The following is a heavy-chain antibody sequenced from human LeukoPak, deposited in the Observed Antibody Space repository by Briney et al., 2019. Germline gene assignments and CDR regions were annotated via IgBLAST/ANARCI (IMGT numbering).Heavy chain of an antibody. J-gene: IGHJ4*02. CDR2: IYYSGST. Sequence: SDTLSLTCTVSGGSISSYYWSWIRQPPGKGLEWIGYIYYSGSTNYNPSLKSRVTISLDTSKNQFSLKLSSVTAADAAVYYCARDDYYDSSAIFDYWGQGTLVTVSS. V-gene: IGHV4-59*01. CDR1: GGSISSYY. CDR3: ARDDYYDSSAIFDY. D-gene: IGHD3-22*01.